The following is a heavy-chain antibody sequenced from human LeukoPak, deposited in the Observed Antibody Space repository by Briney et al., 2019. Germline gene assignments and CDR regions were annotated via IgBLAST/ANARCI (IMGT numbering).Heavy chain of an antibody. CDR2: IYYSGST. V-gene: IGHV4-31*03. CDR1: GGSISSGGYY. CDR3: ARATTMIVVVTDAFDI. D-gene: IGHD3-22*01. Sequence: PSETLSLTCTVSGGSISSGGYYWSWIRQHPGKGLEWIGYIYYSGSTYYNPSLKSRVTISVDTSKNQFSLKLSSVTAADTAVYYCARATTMIVVVTDAFDIWGQGTMVTVSS. J-gene: IGHJ3*02.